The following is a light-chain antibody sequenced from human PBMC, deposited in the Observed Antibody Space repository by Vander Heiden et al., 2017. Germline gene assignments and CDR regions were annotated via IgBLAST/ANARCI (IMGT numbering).Light chain of an antibody. J-gene: IGKJ3*01. CDR1: QGISSY. CDR2: AAS. V-gene: IGKV1-9*01. CDR3: QQHNSYPLVT. Sequence: DIQLHQSPSLLSASVGERVTITCRASQGISSYLAWYQQKPGKAPKLLIYAASTLQRGVPSRFSGSGYGKEFTLTISSRQPEDFASYYCQQHNSYPLVTFGHGTKVDIK.